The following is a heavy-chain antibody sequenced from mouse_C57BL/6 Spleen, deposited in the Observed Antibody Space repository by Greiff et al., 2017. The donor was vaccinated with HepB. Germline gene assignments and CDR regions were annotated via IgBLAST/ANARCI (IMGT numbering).Heavy chain of an antibody. V-gene: IGHV5-4*03. CDR3: ARKRYDYFDY. CDR2: ISDGGSYT. Sequence: DVMLVESGGGLVKPGGSLKLSCAASGFTFSSYAMSWVRQTPEKRLEWVATISDGGSYTYYPDNVKGRFTISRDNAKNNLYLQMSHLKSEDTAMYYCARKRYDYFDYWGQGTTLTVSS. J-gene: IGHJ2*01. D-gene: IGHD2-3*01. CDR1: GFTFSSYA.